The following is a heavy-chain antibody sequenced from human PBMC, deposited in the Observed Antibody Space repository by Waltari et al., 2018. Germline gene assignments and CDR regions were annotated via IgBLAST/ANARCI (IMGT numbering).Heavy chain of an antibody. CDR2: IYHSGST. CDR3: ARSLVVAATNWFDP. CDR1: GYSISSGYY. V-gene: IGHV4-38-2*02. D-gene: IGHD2-15*01. J-gene: IGHJ5*02. Sequence: QVQLQESGPGLVKPSETLSLTCTVSGYSISSGYYCGWIRQPPGKGLEWIGSIYHSGSTYYNPSLKSRVTISVDTSKNQFSLKLSSVTAADTAVYYCARSLVVAATNWFDPWGQGTLVTVSS.